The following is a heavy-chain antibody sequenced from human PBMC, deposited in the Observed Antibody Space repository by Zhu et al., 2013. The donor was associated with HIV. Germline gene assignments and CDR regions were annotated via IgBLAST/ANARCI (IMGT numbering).Heavy chain of an antibody. CDR2: IIPIFGTA. CDR1: GGTFSSYA. V-gene: IGHV1-69*01. Sequence: QVQLVQSGAEVKKPGSSVKVSCKASGGTFSSYAISWVRQAPGQGLEWMGGIIPIFGTANYAQKFQGRVTITADESTSTAYMELSSLRSEDTAVYYCARGVEDETYSSSWYSFWYFDLWGRGTLVTVS. D-gene: IGHD6-13*01. J-gene: IGHJ2*01. CDR3: ARGVEDETYSSSWYSFWYFDL.